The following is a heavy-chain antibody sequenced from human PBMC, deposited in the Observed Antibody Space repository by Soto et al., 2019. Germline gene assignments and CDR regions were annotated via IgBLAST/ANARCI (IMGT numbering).Heavy chain of an antibody. CDR3: AKVRYYNGPYAY. V-gene: IGHV3-23*01. J-gene: IGHJ4*02. CDR2: ISENSDSS. D-gene: IGHD2-15*01. Sequence: GGSLRLSCAASGFTFSISPMTWVRQAPGRGLEWVSSISENSDSSQYADSVRGRFTISRDNSQSTLFLQMGSLRAEDTAIYYCAKVRYYNGPYAYWGQGIHVTVSS. CDR1: GFTFSISP.